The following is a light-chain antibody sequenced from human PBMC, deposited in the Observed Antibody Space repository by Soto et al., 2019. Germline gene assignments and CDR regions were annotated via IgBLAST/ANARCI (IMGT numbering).Light chain of an antibody. V-gene: IGKV3-15*01. CDR2: AAS. CDR1: QSVSSN. CDR3: QQYNNWTATYT. Sequence: EIEMTQSPATLSVSPGERATLSCRASQSVSSNLAWYQQKPGHAPRLLIYAASTRPTGIPARFSGSGSGTEFTLTITSLQFQDLAVYYCQQYNNWTATYTFGQGTKLEIK. J-gene: IGKJ2*01.